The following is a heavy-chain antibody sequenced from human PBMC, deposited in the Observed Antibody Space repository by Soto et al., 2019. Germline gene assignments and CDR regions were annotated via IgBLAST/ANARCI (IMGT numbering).Heavy chain of an antibody. CDR2: IYYSGST. CDR1: GGSISSGGYY. CDR3: ARGNGIAARLGGVYYYYGMDV. Sequence: QVQLQESGPGLVKPSQTLSLTCTVSGGSISSGGYYWSWIRQHPGKGLEWIGYIYYSGSTYYNPSLMSRVTISVDTSKNQFSLKLSSVTAADTAVYYCARGNGIAARLGGVYYYYGMDVWGQGTTVTVSS. D-gene: IGHD6-6*01. J-gene: IGHJ6*02. V-gene: IGHV4-31*03.